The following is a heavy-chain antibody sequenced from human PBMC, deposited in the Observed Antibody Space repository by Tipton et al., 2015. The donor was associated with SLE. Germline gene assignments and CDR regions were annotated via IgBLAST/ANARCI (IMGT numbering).Heavy chain of an antibody. V-gene: IGHV4-31*03. CDR3: AREVKSGRYDWFDP. D-gene: IGHD1-26*01. CDR1: GDSVSSRFYY. CDR2: IYDTETT. Sequence: TLSLTCTVSGDSVSSRFYYWTWIRQHPGKGREWIGCIYDTETTYYNPSLKSRVTMSIDRSKNHFSLRLRSVSAADTAIYYCAREVKSGRYDWFDPWGQGTLVTVSS. J-gene: IGHJ5*02.